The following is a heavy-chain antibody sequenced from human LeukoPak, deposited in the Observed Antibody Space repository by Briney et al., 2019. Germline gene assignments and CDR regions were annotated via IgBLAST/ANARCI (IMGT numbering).Heavy chain of an antibody. D-gene: IGHD4-23*01. CDR2: IYHGGTT. V-gene: IGHV4-4*02. J-gene: IGHJ4*02. CDR1: GGSITSSHW. Sequence: SETLSLTCAVSGGSITSSHWWSWARQPPGKGLEWIGEIYHGGTTNYNPSLRSRVTMSVDKSKNQFYLKVSSVTAAGTAVYYCATYLYGGDYGSYYFDYWGQGTLVTVSP. CDR3: ATYLYGGDYGSYYFDY.